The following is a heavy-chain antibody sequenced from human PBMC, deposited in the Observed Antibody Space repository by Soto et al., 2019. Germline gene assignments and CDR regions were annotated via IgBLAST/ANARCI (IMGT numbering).Heavy chain of an antibody. D-gene: IGHD2-21*01. CDR1: GGSISSGGYS. CDR2: IYHSGST. J-gene: IGHJ4*02. CDR3: ARAPQLGIDDY. Sequence: QLQLQESGSGLVKPSQTLSLTCAVSGGSISSGGYSWSWIRQPPGKGLEWIGYIYHSGSTYYNPSRKSRVTLSVYRSKNQFYMKLSSVTAADTAVYYCARAPQLGIDDYWGQGTLVTVSS. V-gene: IGHV4-30-2*01.